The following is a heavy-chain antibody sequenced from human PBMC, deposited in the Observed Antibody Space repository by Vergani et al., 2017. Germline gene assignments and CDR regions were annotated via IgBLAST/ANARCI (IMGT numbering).Heavy chain of an antibody. CDR3: ARDQSPYSRGWSSFDY. Sequence: QVQLVQSGAEVKKPGASVKVSCKASGYTFTSYYMHWVRQAPGQGLAWMGIINPSGGSTSYAQKFQGRVTRTRDTATSTVYMELSSLRSEDTAVYYCARDQSPYSRGWSSFDYWGQGTLVTVSS. CDR2: INPSGGST. V-gene: IGHV1-46*01. CDR1: GYTFTSYY. J-gene: IGHJ4*02. D-gene: IGHD6-19*01.